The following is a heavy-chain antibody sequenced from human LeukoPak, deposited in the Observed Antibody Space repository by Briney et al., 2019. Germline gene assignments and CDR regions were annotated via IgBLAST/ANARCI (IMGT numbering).Heavy chain of an antibody. D-gene: IGHD6-13*01. CDR2: INHSGST. CDR1: GGSFSGYY. Sequence: SETLSLTCAVYGGSFSGYYWSWIRQPPGKGLEWIGEINHSGSTNYNPSLKSRVTISVDTSKNQFSLKLSSVTAADTAVYYCARLSIAAAGAPFDYWGQGTLVTVSS. J-gene: IGHJ4*02. V-gene: IGHV4-34*01. CDR3: ARLSIAAAGAPFDY.